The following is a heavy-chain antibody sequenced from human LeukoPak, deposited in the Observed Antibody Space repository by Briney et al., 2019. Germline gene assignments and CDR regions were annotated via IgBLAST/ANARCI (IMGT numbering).Heavy chain of an antibody. J-gene: IGHJ4*02. CDR3: AKGSRGYTNYYFDY. D-gene: IGHD2-2*02. CDR2: ISGSGAST. CDR1: GFSFSGYA. V-gene: IGHV3-23*01. Sequence: GGSLRLSCTSSGFSFSGYAMIWVRQAPGKGLELVSTISGSGASTFYADSVRGRFITSKDIPSNIVYLQMNSLRTEDTAVYYCAKGSRGYTNYYFDYWGQGTLVTVSS.